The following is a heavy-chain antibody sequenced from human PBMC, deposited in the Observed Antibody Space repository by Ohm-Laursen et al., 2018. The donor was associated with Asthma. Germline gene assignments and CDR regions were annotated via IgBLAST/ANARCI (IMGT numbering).Heavy chain of an antibody. CDR3: ASYYYDSSGYYDY. CDR2: IDGSGGRT. CDR1: GFTFNKHH. Sequence: GSLRLSCAASGFTFNKHHMTWVRQAPGKGLEWVSAIDGSGGRTYYADSVKGRFTISRDNSKNTLYPQMNSLRAEDTAVYYCASYYYDSSGYYDYWGQGTLVTVSS. D-gene: IGHD3-22*01. J-gene: IGHJ4*02. V-gene: IGHV3-23*01.